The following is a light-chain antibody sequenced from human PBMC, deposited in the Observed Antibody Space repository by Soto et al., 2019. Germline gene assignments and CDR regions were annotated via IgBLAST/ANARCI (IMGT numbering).Light chain of an antibody. V-gene: IGLV2-14*01. CDR2: DVS. CDR1: SSDVGAYNH. Sequence: QSVLTQPASVSGSPGQSITISCTGSSSDVGAYNHDSWYQQHHPGEAPRLIIYDVSHRPAGASNRFSGSKSGNTASLTISGLQTEDEADYYCSPYTTAATYVFGTGTKLTVL. J-gene: IGLJ1*01. CDR3: SPYTTAATYV.